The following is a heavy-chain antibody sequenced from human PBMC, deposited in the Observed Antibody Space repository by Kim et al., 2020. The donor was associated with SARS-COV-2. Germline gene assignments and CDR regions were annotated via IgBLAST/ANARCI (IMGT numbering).Heavy chain of an antibody. CDR2: IYYSGST. CDR3: ARHVYSSGWYNSGAFDI. Sequence: SETLSLTCTVSGGSISSYYWSWIRQPPGKGLEWIGYIYYSGSTNYNPSLKSRVTISVDTSKNQFSLKLSSVTAADTAVYYCARHVYSSGWYNSGAFDIWGQGTMVTVSS. CDR1: GGSISSYY. V-gene: IGHV4-59*08. J-gene: IGHJ3*02. D-gene: IGHD6-19*01.